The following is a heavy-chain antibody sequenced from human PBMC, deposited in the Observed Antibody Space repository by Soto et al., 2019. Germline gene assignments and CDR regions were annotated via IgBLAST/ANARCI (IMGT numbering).Heavy chain of an antibody. J-gene: IGHJ5*02. CDR3: ARGNHYSGDYSGRFDP. D-gene: IGHD5-12*01. CDR2: INSDGRRT. Sequence: GGSLRLSCAASGFTFSSYWMHWVRQAPGKGLVWVSRINSDGRRTSYADSVKGRFTISRDNSKNPLYLQMNCLSAEDTALYYCARGNHYSGDYSGRFDPWGQGTLVTVSS. CDR1: GFTFSSYW. V-gene: IGHV3-74*01.